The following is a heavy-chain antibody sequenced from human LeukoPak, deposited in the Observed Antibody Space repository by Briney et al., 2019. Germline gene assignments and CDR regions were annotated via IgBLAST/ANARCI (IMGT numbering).Heavy chain of an antibody. V-gene: IGHV4-39*07. CDR3: CGSGWFAGPFGY. Sequence: PSETLSLTCSVSGGSITKNGYYWGWIRQSPETGREWIGSMHYSGSTYYNPSLNSRVTISVDTSKNQFSLKLTSVTAADTAVYYCCGSGWFAGPFGYWGQGALVTVSS. D-gene: IGHD6-19*01. CDR1: GGSITKNGYY. J-gene: IGHJ4*02. CDR2: MHYSGST.